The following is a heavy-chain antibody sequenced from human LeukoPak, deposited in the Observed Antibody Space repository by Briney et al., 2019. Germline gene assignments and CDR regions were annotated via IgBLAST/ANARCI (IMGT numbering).Heavy chain of an antibody. CDR2: INPNSGGT. D-gene: IGHD3-10*01. CDR3: ARGWFGELLVYFDY. J-gene: IGHJ4*02. CDR1: RYTFAGYY. V-gene: IGHV1-2*02. Sequence: ASVKVSCKASRYTFAGYYMHWVRQAPGQGLEWMGWINPNSGGTNYAQNFQGRVTMTWDTSISTSYMELSSLRSDDTAVYYCARGWFGELLVYFDYWGQGTLVTVSS.